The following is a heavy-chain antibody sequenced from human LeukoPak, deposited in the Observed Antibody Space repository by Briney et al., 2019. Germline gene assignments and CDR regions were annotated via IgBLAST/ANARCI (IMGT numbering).Heavy chain of an antibody. CDR1: GYTFTAYN. J-gene: IGHJ3*01. CDR3: ARWWGLGDYLLPAVMPAFDV. CDR2: INPNSGGT. Sequence: VASLKVSCKASGYTFTAYNMHWVRQAPGQGLEWMGWINPNSGGTNYAQKFQDRVTVTRDTSSNIAYMELTSLRSDDTAVYYCARWWGLGDYLLPAVMPAFDVWGQGTMVTVSS. D-gene: IGHD2-2*01. V-gene: IGHV1-2*02.